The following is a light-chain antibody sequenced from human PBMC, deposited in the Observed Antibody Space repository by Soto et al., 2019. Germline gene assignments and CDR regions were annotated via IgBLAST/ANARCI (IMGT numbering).Light chain of an antibody. CDR1: RSVSSSY. CDR3: QQYGSSPPYT. V-gene: IGKV3-20*01. J-gene: IGKJ2*01. CDR2: GAS. Sequence: PGERATLSCRASRSVSSSYLAWYQQKPGQAPRLLIYGASSRATGIPDRFSGSGSGTDFTLTISRLEPEDFAVYYWQQYGSSPPYTFGQGTKLEIK.